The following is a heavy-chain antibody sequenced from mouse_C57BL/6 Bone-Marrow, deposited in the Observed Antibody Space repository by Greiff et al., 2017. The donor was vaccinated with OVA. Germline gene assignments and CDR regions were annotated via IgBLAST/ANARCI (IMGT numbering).Heavy chain of an antibody. J-gene: IGHJ1*03. Sequence: VQLQQSGPGLVAPSQSLSITCTVSGFSLTSYAISWVRQPPGKGLEWLGVIWTGGGTNYNSALKSRLSISKDNSKSQVFFKMNSLQADDTAIYYCAKKGNGSSSYWYFDVWGTGTTVTVSS. V-gene: IGHV2-9-1*01. CDR2: IWTGGGT. CDR1: GFSLTSYA. CDR3: AKKGNGSSSYWYFDV. D-gene: IGHD1-1*01.